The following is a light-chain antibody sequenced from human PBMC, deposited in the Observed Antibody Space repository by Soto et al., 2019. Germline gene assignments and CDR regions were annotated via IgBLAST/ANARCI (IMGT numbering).Light chain of an antibody. V-gene: IGLV2-14*01. CDR1: SSDVGAYTS. Sequence: QSALTQPASVSGSPGQSITISCSGASSDVGAYTSVSWYQQHPGNAPKLMIYEVSNRPSGVSNRFSGSKSGNTASLTISGLQAEDEAHYYCSSYTSDNRDYVFGTGTQLTVL. CDR2: EVS. CDR3: SSYTSDNRDYV. J-gene: IGLJ1*01.